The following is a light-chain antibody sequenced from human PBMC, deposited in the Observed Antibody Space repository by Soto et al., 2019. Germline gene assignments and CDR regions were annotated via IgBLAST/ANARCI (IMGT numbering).Light chain of an antibody. CDR2: DVS. CDR3: SSYTSSSSYV. CDR1: SSGVGGYNY. Sequence: QSVLTQPASVSGSPGQSITISCTGTSSGVGGYNYVSWYQQHPGKAPKLMIYDVSNRPSGVSNRFSGSKSGNTASLTTSGLQAEDEADYYCSSYTSSSSYVFGTGTKVTVL. J-gene: IGLJ1*01. V-gene: IGLV2-14*01.